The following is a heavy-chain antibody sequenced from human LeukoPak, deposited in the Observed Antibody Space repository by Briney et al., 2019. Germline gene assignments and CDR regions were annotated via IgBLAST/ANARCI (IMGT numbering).Heavy chain of an antibody. CDR1: GYTFTSYG. CDR3: ARDLSYYATLTGSPDAFDI. Sequence: ASVKVSCKASGYTFTSYGISWVRQAPGQGLEWMGWISAYNGNTNYAQKLQGRVTMTTDTSTSTAYMELRSLRSDDTAVYYCARDLSYYATLTGSPDAFDIWGQGTMVTVSS. D-gene: IGHD3-9*01. J-gene: IGHJ3*02. V-gene: IGHV1-18*01. CDR2: ISAYNGNT.